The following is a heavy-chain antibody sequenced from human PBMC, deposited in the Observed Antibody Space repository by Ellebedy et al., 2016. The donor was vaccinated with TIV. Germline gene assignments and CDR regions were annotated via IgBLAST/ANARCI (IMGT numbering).Heavy chain of an antibody. V-gene: IGHV4-59*01. CDR3: ARDSGSYYRFDK. D-gene: IGHD3-10*01. Sequence: SETLSLTXTVSGDSIGTYYWSWIRQAPGKGLEWIGYIYYSGNSNYNPSLKSRATISIDTSKNQFSLRLTSVTAADTAVYFCARDSGSYYRFDKWGQGTLVTVSS. J-gene: IGHJ4*02. CDR1: GDSIGTYY. CDR2: IYYSGNS.